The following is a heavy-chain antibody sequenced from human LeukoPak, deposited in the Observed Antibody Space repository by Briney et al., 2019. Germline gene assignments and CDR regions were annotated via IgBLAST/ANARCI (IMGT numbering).Heavy chain of an antibody. Sequence: SETLSLTCAVYGASFSGYYWSWIRQPPGKGLEWIGEINHSGSTNYNPSLKGRVTISVDTSKNQFSLKLSSVTAADTAVHYCARVPTLYYFDYWGQGTLVTVSS. D-gene: IGHD2/OR15-2a*01. CDR2: INHSGST. CDR3: ARVPTLYYFDY. V-gene: IGHV4-34*01. J-gene: IGHJ4*02. CDR1: GASFSGYY.